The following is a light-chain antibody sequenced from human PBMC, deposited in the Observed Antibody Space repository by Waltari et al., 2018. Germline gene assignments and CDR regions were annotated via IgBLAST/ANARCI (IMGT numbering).Light chain of an antibody. J-gene: IGLJ3*02. CDR3: CSYAGRNIWV. V-gene: IGLV2-23*02. Sequence: QSALTQPASVSGSPGQSITISCTGTSSDVGFYNLVSWYQQHPGKAPELVVYAVISRPSGVSNRFSGSKSGNTASLTISALQAEDEADYYCCSYAGRNIWVFGGGTKLTVL. CDR1: SSDVGFYNL. CDR2: AVI.